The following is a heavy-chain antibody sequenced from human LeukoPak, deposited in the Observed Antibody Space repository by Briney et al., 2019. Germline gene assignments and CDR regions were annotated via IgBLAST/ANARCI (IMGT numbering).Heavy chain of an antibody. CDR3: ARGHNYDFWSGYPLDAFDI. D-gene: IGHD3-3*01. Sequence: ASVKVSCKASGYTFTGYYMHWVRQATGQGLEWMGWMNPNSGNTGYAQKFQGRVTITRNTSISTAYMELSSLRSEDTAVYYCARGHNYDFWSGYPLDAFDIWGQGTMVTVSS. J-gene: IGHJ3*02. CDR1: GYTFTGYY. CDR2: MNPNSGNT. V-gene: IGHV1-8*03.